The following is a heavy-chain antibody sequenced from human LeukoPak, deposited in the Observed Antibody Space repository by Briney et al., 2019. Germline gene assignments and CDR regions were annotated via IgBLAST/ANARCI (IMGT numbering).Heavy chain of an antibody. D-gene: IGHD3-10*01. CDR2: INHSGST. Sequence: SETLSLTCAVYGGSFGGYYWSWIRQPPGKGLEWIGEINHSGSTNYNPSLKSRVTISVDTSKNQFSLKLSSVTAADTAVYYCARGYYYGSGSYGYWGQGTLVTVSS. CDR3: ARGYYYGSGSYGY. V-gene: IGHV4-34*01. J-gene: IGHJ4*02. CDR1: GGSFGGYY.